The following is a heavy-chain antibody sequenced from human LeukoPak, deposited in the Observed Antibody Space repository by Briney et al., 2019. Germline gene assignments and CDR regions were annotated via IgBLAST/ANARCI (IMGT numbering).Heavy chain of an antibody. D-gene: IGHD6-13*01. CDR3: ASWGYSSSWYRFDY. V-gene: IGHV4-4*02. J-gene: IGHJ4*02. Sequence: SGTLSLTCAVSGGSISSSNWWSWVRQPPGKGLEWIGEIYHSGSTNYNPSPKSRVTISVDKSKNQFSLKLSSVTAADTAVYYCASWGYSSSWYRFDYWGRGTLVTVSS. CDR1: GGSISSSNW. CDR2: IYHSGST.